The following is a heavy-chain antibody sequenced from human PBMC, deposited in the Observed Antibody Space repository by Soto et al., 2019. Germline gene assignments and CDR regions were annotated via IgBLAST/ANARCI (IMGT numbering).Heavy chain of an antibody. Sequence: GTSVKVTCKASGGTFSSNASRWVRQAPGQGLEWMGGIIPIFGTANYAQKFQGRVTITADESTSTAYMELSSLRSEDTAVYYCARSDGWHWTFDYWGQGTLVTVSS. J-gene: IGHJ4*02. V-gene: IGHV1-69*13. CDR3: ARSDGWHWTFDY. CDR1: GGTFSSNA. CDR2: IIPIFGTA. D-gene: IGHD2-15*01.